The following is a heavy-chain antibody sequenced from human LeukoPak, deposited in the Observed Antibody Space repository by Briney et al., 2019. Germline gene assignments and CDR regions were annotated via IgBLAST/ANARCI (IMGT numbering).Heavy chain of an antibody. J-gene: IGHJ6*03. Sequence: GGSLRLSCAASGFTFSSYEMNWVRQAPGKGLEWVSYISSSGSTIYYADSVKGRFTISRDNDKNSLYLKMNSLRAEDTAVYYGAELGITMIGGACGKGTPVT. CDR2: ISSSGSTI. CDR3: AELGITMIGGA. V-gene: IGHV3-48*03. CDR1: GFTFSSYE. D-gene: IGHD3-10*02.